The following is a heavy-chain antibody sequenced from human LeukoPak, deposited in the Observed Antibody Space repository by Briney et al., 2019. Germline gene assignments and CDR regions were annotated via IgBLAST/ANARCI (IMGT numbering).Heavy chain of an antibody. CDR2: IKDDGSAK. D-gene: IGHD3-10*01. CDR3: ARVPYTPRDGAFDI. V-gene: IGHV3-7*01. CDR1: GFPFIGYW. J-gene: IGHJ3*02. Sequence: GGPLRLSCAASGFPFIGYWMTWVRQAPGKGLEGVANIKDDGSAKYYEDSVKGRFSSSRDDAKNSLYLQMISLRADDTAVYYCARVPYTPRDGAFDIWGQGTMVTVSS.